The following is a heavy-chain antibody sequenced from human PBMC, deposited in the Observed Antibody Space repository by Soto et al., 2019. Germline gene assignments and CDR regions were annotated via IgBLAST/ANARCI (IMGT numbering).Heavy chain of an antibody. Sequence: NPSETLSLTCTVSGASFSSTSYYWGWIRQPPGKGLEWIGNIRYSWNTYYNPSLKSRVTISVDTSKNQFSLKLSSATAADTAVYYCARGPFGYCSGGSCYEGSDYYYYMHGWGKGIMVSVSS. J-gene: IGHJ6*03. CDR3: ARGPFGYCSGGSCYEGSDYYYYMHG. V-gene: IGHV4-39*07. CDR1: GASFSSTSYY. CDR2: IRYSWNT. D-gene: IGHD2-15*01.